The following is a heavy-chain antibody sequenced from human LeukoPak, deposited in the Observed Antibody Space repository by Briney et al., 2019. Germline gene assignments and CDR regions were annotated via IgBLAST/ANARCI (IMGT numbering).Heavy chain of an antibody. J-gene: IGHJ3*02. D-gene: IGHD6-6*01. Sequence: SGPTLVNPTQTLTLTCTFSGFSLSTSGVGVGWIRQPPGKALEWLAPIYWNDDKRYSPSLKSRLTITKDTSKNQVVLTMTNMDPVDTATYYCAHRPIGPFLIAARPYDAFDIWGQGTMVTVSS. CDR2: IYWNDDK. CDR1: GFSLSTSGVG. CDR3: AHRPIGPFLIAARPYDAFDI. V-gene: IGHV2-5*01.